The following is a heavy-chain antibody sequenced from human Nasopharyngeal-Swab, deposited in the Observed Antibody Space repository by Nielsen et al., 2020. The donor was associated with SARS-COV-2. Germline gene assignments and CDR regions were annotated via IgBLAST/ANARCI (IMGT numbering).Heavy chain of an antibody. V-gene: IGHV4-34*01. CDR2: VSQGGGT. CDR3: ARGGAGVVPSPVLGLGPYYSYYYMDV. J-gene: IGHJ6*03. D-gene: IGHD2-2*01. Sequence: WIRQPPGKGLEWIGEVSQGGGTNYNPSLKNRATISGATSKNQFSLKLSSVTAAETAVYYCARGGAGVVPSPVLGLGPYYSYYYMDVWGKGTTVTVSS.